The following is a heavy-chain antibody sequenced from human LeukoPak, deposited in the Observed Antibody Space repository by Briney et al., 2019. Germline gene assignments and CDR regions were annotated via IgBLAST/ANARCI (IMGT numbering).Heavy chain of an antibody. Sequence: AGSLRLSCAASGFTFSSSAMAWVRQAPGRGLEWVSAISGSGSSTFYAASVKGRFTISRDNSKNTLYLQVNSLKIEDTAVYYCAKSRARMEGSSGSIDYWGLGTLVTVSS. CDR1: GFTFSSSA. D-gene: IGHD3-22*01. CDR2: ISGSGSST. J-gene: IGHJ4*02. CDR3: AKSRARMEGSSGSIDY. V-gene: IGHV3-23*01.